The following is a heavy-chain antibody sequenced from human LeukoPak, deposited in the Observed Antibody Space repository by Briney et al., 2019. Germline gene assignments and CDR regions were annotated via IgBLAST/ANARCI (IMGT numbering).Heavy chain of an antibody. CDR3: ARTGPVGRY. Sequence: ASVNISCKPSGYTFTTYAITWVRQAPGQGLERMGWISASNGNANYAQKLQGRLTMTTATSTSTAYMELRSLRSDDTAVYYCARTGPVGRYWGQGTLVTVSS. CDR2: ISASNGNA. V-gene: IGHV1-18*01. D-gene: IGHD3-10*01. J-gene: IGHJ4*02. CDR1: GYTFTTYA.